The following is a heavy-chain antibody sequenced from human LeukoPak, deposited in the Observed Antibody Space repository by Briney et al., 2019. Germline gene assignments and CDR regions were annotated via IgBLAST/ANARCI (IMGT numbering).Heavy chain of an antibody. CDR3: AKDGMYSSSSSYYFDY. CDR2: ITTSSTYM. Sequence: PGGSLRLSCAASGFTFSAYNMNWVRRTPGKGLEWVSSITTSSTYMFYADSVKGRFTISRDNAKNSLYLQMNSLRAEDTAIYYCAKDGMYSSSSSYYFDYWGQGTLVTVSS. V-gene: IGHV3-21*04. D-gene: IGHD6-6*01. CDR1: GFTFSAYN. J-gene: IGHJ4*02.